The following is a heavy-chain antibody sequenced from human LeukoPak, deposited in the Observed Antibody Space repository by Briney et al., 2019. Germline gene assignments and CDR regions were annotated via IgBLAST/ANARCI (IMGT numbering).Heavy chain of an antibody. Sequence: ASVEVFCKASGYTFTSYDINWVRQAPGQGVGGMGWMNPNSGNTGYAQKFQGRGTMTPDTSTSTAYMELRRLRSDDTAVYYCARGRWLRDAFDIWGQGTMLTVSS. CDR1: GYTFTSYD. CDR2: MNPNSGNT. V-gene: IGHV1-8*01. D-gene: IGHD2-15*01. CDR3: ARGRWLRDAFDI. J-gene: IGHJ3*02.